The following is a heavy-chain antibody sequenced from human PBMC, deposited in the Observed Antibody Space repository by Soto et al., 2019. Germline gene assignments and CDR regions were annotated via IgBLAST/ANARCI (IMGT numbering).Heavy chain of an antibody. CDR3: ARGYSGYDVSFDY. Sequence: QVQLQESGPGLVKPSQTLSLTCTVSGASVNGGGYYWSWIRQLPGKGLEWIGYVYFTGSTYYNPSLESRVTISLDTSQNQFSLKLSSVTAADTAVYYCARGYSGYDVSFDYWGQGTLVTVSS. CDR1: GASVNGGGYY. J-gene: IGHJ4*02. CDR2: VYFTGST. V-gene: IGHV4-31*03. D-gene: IGHD5-12*01.